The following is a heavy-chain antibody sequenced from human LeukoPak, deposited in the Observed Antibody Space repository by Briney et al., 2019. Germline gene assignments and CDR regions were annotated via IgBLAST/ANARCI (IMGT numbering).Heavy chain of an antibody. V-gene: IGHV1-2*02. CDR1: GYTFTSYY. CDR2: INPNSGGT. D-gene: IGHD3-22*01. J-gene: IGHJ4*02. Sequence: ASVKVSCKASGYTFTSYYMHWVRQAPGQGLEWMGWINPNSGGTNYAQKFQGRVTMTRDTSISTAYMELSRLRSDDTAVYYCARGTYYYDSSGYPLSDYWGQGTLVTVSS. CDR3: ARGTYYYDSSGYPLSDY.